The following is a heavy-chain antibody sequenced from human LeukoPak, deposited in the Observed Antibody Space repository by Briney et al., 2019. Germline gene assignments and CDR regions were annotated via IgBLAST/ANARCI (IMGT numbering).Heavy chain of an antibody. V-gene: IGHV3-48*03. Sequence: GGSLRLSFAASGFTFSSYEMNWVRQAPGKGLEWVSYIRSSGSTIYYADSVKGRFTISRDNAKNSLYLQMNSLRVEGTGVYCCAGGVVFVVVVAAENAFDIWGQGTMVTVSS. D-gene: IGHD2-15*01. CDR1: GFTFSSYE. J-gene: IGHJ3*02. CDR3: AGGVVFVVVVAAENAFDI. CDR2: IRSSGSTI.